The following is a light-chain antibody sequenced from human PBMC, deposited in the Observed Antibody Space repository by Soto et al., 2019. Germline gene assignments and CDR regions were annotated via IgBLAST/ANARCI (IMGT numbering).Light chain of an antibody. J-gene: IGKJ1*01. CDR1: QSVSSYY. Sequence: GLTQSPGTVSLTQGERATLSCRASQSVSSYYLAWYQQKPGQAPRLLIYAASSRATGIPDRFSGGGSGTDFTLTISRLEPEDFAVYYCQQCGSSPWPFGQGTMVDIK. CDR3: QQCGSSPWP. CDR2: AAS. V-gene: IGKV3-20*01.